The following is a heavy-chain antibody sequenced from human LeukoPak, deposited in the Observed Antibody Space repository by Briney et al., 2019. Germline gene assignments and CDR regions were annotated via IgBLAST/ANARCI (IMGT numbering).Heavy chain of an antibody. CDR2: INQDGRGN. CDR3: ARDDSDN. V-gene: IGHV3-7*01. CDR1: GFTFSTYW. Sequence: GGSLRLSCAASGFTFSTYWINWVRHAPGKGLEWVANINQDGRGNYYVDSVKGRFTISRDNSKNTLYLQMNSLRTEDTAVYYCARDDSDNWGQGTLVTVSS. J-gene: IGHJ4*02.